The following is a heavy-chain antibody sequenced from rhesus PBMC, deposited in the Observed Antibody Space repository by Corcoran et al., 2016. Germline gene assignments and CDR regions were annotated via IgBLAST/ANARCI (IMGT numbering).Heavy chain of an antibody. Sequence: EVQLVQSGAEVKRPGESLRISCKTSGYSFTGRWISWVRQMPGKGLEWMGMIYPGDSDTRYSPSFQVQGTISADKSISTAYLQWSSLKASDTATYYCAKDNPGWTGYYFYWGQGVLVTVSS. V-gene: IGHV5-43*01. CDR3: AKDNPGWTGYYFY. CDR2: IYPGDSDT. CDR1: GYSFTGRW. D-gene: IGHD3-3*01. J-gene: IGHJ4*01.